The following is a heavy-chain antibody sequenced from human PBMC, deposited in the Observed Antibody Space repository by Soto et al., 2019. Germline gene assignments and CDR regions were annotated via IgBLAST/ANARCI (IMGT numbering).Heavy chain of an antibody. CDR1: GYTFTNLY. V-gene: IGHV1-2*04. CDR2: INPNSGDT. D-gene: IGHD2-15*01. Sequence: GASVKVSCKTSGYTFTNLYMHWVRQAPGQGHEWMGWINPNSGDTNYAQKFQGWVTMTRDTSISTAYLEVSRLRSDDTAVYYCARVGGGHCSGGSCYYFNYWGQGTLVTVSS. CDR3: ARVGGGHCSGGSCYYFNY. J-gene: IGHJ4*01.